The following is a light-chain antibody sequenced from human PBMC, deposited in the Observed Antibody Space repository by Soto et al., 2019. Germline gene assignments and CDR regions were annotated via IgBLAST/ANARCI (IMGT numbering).Light chain of an antibody. CDR2: GAS. V-gene: IGKV3-20*01. J-gene: IGKJ1*01. CDR1: QSVSDNY. Sequence: DIVLTQSPGTLSLSPGDSAIFSCRASQSVSDNYLAWYQQKPGQAPRLLISGASSRAAGIPDRFSGSGSGTDFTHTIRRLEPEDLAEYYCQQYGSSPSTFGQGTKVDIK. CDR3: QQYGSSPST.